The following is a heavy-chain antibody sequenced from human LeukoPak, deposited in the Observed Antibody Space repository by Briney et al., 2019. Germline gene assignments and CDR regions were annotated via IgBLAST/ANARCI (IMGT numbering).Heavy chain of an antibody. CDR2: IIPIFGTA. D-gene: IGHD3-10*01. CDR3: ARGYGSGRYHGYYYYYMDV. Sequence: SVQVSCKASGGTFSSYAISWVRQAAGQGLEWMVGIIPIFGTANYAQNFQGRVTTTADESTSTAYMELSSLRSEDTAVYYCARGYGSGRYHGYYYYYMDVWGKGTTVTVSS. J-gene: IGHJ6*03. V-gene: IGHV1-69*13. CDR1: GGTFSSYA.